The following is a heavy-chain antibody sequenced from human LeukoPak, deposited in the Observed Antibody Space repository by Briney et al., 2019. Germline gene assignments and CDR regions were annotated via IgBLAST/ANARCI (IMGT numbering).Heavy chain of an antibody. Sequence: PSETLSLTCSVSGGSISSYYWSWIRQPPGKGLEWIGNIYYTGSAYYNPSLKSRVTISVDTSKNQFSLKLSSVTAADTAVYYCARSYGGNSAFDYWGQGTLVTVSS. CDR3: ARSYGGNSAFDY. CDR1: GGSISSYY. V-gene: IGHV4-59*01. CDR2: IYYTGSA. D-gene: IGHD4-23*01. J-gene: IGHJ4*02.